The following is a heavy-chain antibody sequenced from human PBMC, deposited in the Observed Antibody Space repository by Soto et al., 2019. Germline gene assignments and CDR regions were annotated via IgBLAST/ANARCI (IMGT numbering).Heavy chain of an antibody. V-gene: IGHV3-7*01. CDR2: IKQDGSEK. CDR3: ARVPYDYVWGRHRLRAFDI. CDR1: GFTFSSYW. Sequence: PGGSLRLSCAASGFTFSSYWMSWVRQAPGKGLEWVANIKQDGSEKYYVDSVKGRFTISRDNAKNSLYLQMNSLRAEDTAVYYCARVPYDYVWGRHRLRAFDIWGPGTMVTVS. J-gene: IGHJ3*02. D-gene: IGHD3-16*02.